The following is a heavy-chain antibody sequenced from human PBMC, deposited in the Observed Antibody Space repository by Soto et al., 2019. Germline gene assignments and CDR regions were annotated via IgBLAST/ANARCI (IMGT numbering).Heavy chain of an antibody. V-gene: IGHV6-1*01. CDR3: ARDPLAARFSVYGMDV. J-gene: IGHJ6*02. CDR2: TYYRSKWYN. Sequence: AQTLSLTCAISGDSVSSNSAAWNWIRQSPSRGLEWLGRTYYRSKWYNDYAVSVKSRITINPDTSKNQFSLQLNSVTPEDTAVYYCARDPLAARFSVYGMDVWGQGTTVTVSS. D-gene: IGHD6-6*01. CDR1: GDSVSSNSAA.